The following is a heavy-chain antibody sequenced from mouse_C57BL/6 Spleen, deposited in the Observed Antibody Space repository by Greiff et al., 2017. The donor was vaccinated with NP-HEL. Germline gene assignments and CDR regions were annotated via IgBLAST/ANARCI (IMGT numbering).Heavy chain of an antibody. D-gene: IGHD1-2*01. CDR2: ISSGGSYT. CDR3: ARLRDGLDY. V-gene: IGHV5-6*01. J-gene: IGHJ2*01. CDR1: GFTFSSYG. Sequence: EVKLMESGGDLVKPGGSLKLSCAASGFTFSSYGMSWVRQTPDKRLEWVATISSGGSYTYYPDSVKGRFTISRDNAKNTLYLQMGSLKSEDTAMYYCARLRDGLDYWGQGTTLTVSS.